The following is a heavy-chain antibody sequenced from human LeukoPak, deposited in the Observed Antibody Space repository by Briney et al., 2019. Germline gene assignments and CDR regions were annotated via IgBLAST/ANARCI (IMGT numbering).Heavy chain of an antibody. Sequence: GPPLQISCKASGSIFTDYWFIWVRQLPGQGLEWIAIIYPGDSNTKYRPSFQGQVTISTDKSINTAYLQWSSLKASDTAIYYCARLPDYCGQGNMVTVSS. CDR3: ARLPDY. CDR2: IYPGDSNT. CDR1: GSIFTDYW. J-gene: IGHJ4*02. V-gene: IGHV5-51*01.